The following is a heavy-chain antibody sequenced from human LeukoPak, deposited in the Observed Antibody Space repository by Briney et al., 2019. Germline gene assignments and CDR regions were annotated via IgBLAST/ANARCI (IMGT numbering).Heavy chain of an antibody. D-gene: IGHD5-18*01. CDR3: ARLWRGYSYEKGNFDY. V-gene: IGHV4-30-2*01. Sequence: SETLSLTCAVSGGSISSGGYSWSWIRQPPGKGLEWIGYIYHSGSTYYNSSLKSRVTISVDRSKNQFSLKLSSVTAADTAVYYCARLWRGYSYEKGNFDYWGQGTLVTVSS. CDR2: IYHSGST. J-gene: IGHJ4*02. CDR1: GGSISSGGYS.